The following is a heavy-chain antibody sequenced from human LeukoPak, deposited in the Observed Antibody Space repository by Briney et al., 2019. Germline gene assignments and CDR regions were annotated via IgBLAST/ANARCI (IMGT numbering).Heavy chain of an antibody. CDR2: FDPEDGET. CDR1: GYTLTELS. V-gene: IGHV1-24*01. Sequence: ASVKVSCKVSGYTLTELSMHWVRQAPGKGLEWMGGFDPEDGETIYAQKFQGRVTMTEDTSTDTAYMELSSLRSEDTAVYYCATXRYSGSYGVLYYFDYWGQGTLVTVSS. D-gene: IGHD1-26*01. CDR3: ATXRYSGSYGVLYYFDY. J-gene: IGHJ4*02.